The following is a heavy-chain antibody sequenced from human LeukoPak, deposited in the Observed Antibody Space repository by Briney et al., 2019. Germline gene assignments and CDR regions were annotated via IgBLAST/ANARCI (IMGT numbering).Heavy chain of an antibody. V-gene: IGHV3-21*01. Sequence: GGSLRLSCAASGFTFSRYSMNWVRQAPGKGLEWVSFIGSSSSLIYYADSMKGRITISRDNAKNSLYLQMISLRVEDTAVYYCARGGSNIVVVPTAEEGFDYWGQGTLVTVAS. CDR1: GFTFSRYS. J-gene: IGHJ4*02. CDR2: IGSSSSLI. D-gene: IGHD2-2*01. CDR3: ARGGSNIVVVPTAEEGFDY.